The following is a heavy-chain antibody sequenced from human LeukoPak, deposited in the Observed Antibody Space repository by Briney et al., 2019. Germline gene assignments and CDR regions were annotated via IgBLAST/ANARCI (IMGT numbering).Heavy chain of an antibody. V-gene: IGHV3-30*02. CDR2: IRYDGSNK. J-gene: IGHJ4*02. Sequence: GGSLRLSCAASGFTFSSYGMHWVRQAPGKGLEWVALIRYDGSNKDYADSVKGRFTISRDNSKNTLYLQMNSLRAEDTAVYYCAKDLSERYYPASDYWGQGTLVTVSS. D-gene: IGHD1-26*01. CDR1: GFTFSSYG. CDR3: AKDLSERYYPASDY.